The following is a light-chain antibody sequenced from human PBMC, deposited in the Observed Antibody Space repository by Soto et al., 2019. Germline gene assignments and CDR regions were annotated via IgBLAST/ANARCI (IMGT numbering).Light chain of an antibody. Sequence: DIQMTQSPSSLSASVGDRVTITCRASQDISNYLAWYQQKPGKVPKLLIYAASTLQSGVPSRFSGSGSGTDFTLTISCLQSEDFATYYCQQYYSYPWTFGQGTKVDIK. CDR1: QDISNY. J-gene: IGKJ1*01. CDR2: AAS. CDR3: QQYYSYPWT. V-gene: IGKV1-16*01.